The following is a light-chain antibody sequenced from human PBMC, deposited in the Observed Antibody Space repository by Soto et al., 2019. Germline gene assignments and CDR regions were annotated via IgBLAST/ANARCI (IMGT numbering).Light chain of an antibody. CDR2: RAS. V-gene: IGKV3-15*01. Sequence: EIVLTQSQGPLSLSPGERATLSCRASQSVSSSYLAWYQQKLGQAPRLLIYRASTRATGIPARFSGSGSGTEFTLTISSLQSEDFALYYCHQYENWPQTFGQGTKVDIK. CDR1: QSVSSSY. CDR3: HQYENWPQT. J-gene: IGKJ1*01.